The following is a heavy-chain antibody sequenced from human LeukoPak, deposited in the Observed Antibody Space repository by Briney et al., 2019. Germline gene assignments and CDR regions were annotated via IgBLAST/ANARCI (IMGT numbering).Heavy chain of an antibody. CDR2: ISSSGRTM. CDR1: GFTFSIFE. V-gene: IGHV3-48*03. J-gene: IGHJ5*02. CDR3: ARCGSGSPSYNWFDP. D-gene: IGHD3-10*01. Sequence: EPGGSLRLSCAASGFTFSIFEMNWVRQAPGKGLEWVSYISSSGRTMYYADSVKGRFTISRDNAKNSLYLQMNSLRAEDTAVYYCARCGSGSPSYNWFDPWGQGTLVTVSS.